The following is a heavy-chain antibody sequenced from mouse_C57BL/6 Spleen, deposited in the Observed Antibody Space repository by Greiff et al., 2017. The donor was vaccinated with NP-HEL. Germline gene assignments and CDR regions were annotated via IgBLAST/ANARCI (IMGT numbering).Heavy chain of an antibody. J-gene: IGHJ1*03. CDR2: IDPETGGT. CDR1: GYTFTDYE. CDR3: TRGLRRYFDV. V-gene: IGHV1-15*01. D-gene: IGHD2-4*01. Sequence: VQLQQSGAELVRPGASVTLSCKASGYTFTDYEMHWVKQTPVPGLEWIGAIDPETGGTAYNQKFKGKAILTADKSSSTAYMELRSLTSEDSAVYYCTRGLRRYFDVWGTGTTVTVSS.